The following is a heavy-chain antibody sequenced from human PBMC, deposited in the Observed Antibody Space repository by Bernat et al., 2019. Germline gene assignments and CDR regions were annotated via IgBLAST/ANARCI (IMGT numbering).Heavy chain of an antibody. CDR2: IYYSGST. CDR3: ARATRVLLSARFDP. CDR1: GGSISSGGYY. D-gene: IGHD3-10*01. J-gene: IGHJ5*02. Sequence: QVQLQESGPGLVKPSQTLSLTCTVSGGSISSGGYYWSWIRQHPGKGLEWIGYIYYSGSTNYNPSLKSRVTISVDTSKNQFSLKLSSVTAADTAVYYCARATRVLLSARFDPWGQGTLVTVSS. V-gene: IGHV4-31*03.